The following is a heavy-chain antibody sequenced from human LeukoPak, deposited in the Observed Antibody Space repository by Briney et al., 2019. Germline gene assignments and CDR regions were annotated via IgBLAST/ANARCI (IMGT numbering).Heavy chain of an antibody. Sequence: PGGSLRLSCTASGFPFNSYIMSWVRQAPGKGLEWISYISSNGNTVYYADSVKGRFTISRDNAKNSLYLQMNSLRVEDTAVYYCARFSGGQILAFDFWGRGTMVTVSS. J-gene: IGHJ3*01. D-gene: IGHD2-8*02. V-gene: IGHV3-48*01. CDR3: ARFSGGQILAFDF. CDR2: ISSNGNTV. CDR1: GFPFNSYI.